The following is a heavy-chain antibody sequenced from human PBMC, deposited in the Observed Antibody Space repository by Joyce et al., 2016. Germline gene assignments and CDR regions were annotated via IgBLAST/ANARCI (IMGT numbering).Heavy chain of an antibody. CDR1: GSTFSSSS. D-gene: IGHD3-16*01. V-gene: IGHV3-21*01. CDR2: IGGTSYYI. CDR3: ARGGISYYYAMDV. J-gene: IGHJ6*02. Sequence: QLVESGGGVVKPGGSLRLSCEASGSTFSSSSMSWFRQGPGKGVEWGAAIGGTSYYIVHAETVRGRFTVSRDNAKKTLYLQMNSLRAEDSAVFYCARGGISYYYAMDVWGQGTTVTVSS.